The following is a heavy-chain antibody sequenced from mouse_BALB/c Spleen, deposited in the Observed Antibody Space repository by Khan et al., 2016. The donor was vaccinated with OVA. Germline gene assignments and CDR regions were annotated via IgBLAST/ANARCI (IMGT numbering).Heavy chain of an antibody. D-gene: IGHD3-2*01. CDR1: GYTFTTYT. V-gene: IGHV1-4*01. Sequence: QVQLKQSGAELARPGASVKMSCKTSGYTFTTYTLHWVKQRPGRSLEWIGYINPSNDYTNYNQKFKDKSTLTADKSSSTAYMQLSSLTSEDSAVXYCASAGQLGLRGGFTYWGQGTLVTVSA. CDR2: INPSNDYT. J-gene: IGHJ3*01. CDR3: ASAGQLGLRGGFTY.